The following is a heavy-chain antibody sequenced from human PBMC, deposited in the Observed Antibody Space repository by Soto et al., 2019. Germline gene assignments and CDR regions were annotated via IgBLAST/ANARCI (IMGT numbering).Heavy chain of an antibody. CDR1: GYSFTSYW. V-gene: IGHV5-10-1*01. CDR3: ARLQAVARDNDRSIDY. J-gene: IGHJ4*02. CDR2: VDPSDSYT. D-gene: IGHD6-13*01. Sequence: GESLKISCKGSGYSFTSYWISWVRQMPGKGLEWMGRVDPSDSYTNYSPSFQGHVTISADKSISTAYLQWSSLKASDTAMYYCARLQAVARDNDRSIDYWGQGTLVTGSS.